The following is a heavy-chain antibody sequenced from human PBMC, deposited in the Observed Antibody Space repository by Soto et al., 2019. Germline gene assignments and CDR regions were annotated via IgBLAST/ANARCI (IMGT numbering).Heavy chain of an antibody. Sequence: GGSLRLSCAASGFTFSDYYMSWIRQAPGKGLEWVSYISSSSSYTNYADSVKGRFTISRDNAKNSLYLQMNSLRAEDTAVYYCARDRRGIAAAGSLFDYWGQGTLVIVSS. V-gene: IGHV3-11*05. CDR2: ISSSSSYT. CDR3: ARDRRGIAAAGSLFDY. CDR1: GFTFSDYY. D-gene: IGHD6-13*01. J-gene: IGHJ4*02.